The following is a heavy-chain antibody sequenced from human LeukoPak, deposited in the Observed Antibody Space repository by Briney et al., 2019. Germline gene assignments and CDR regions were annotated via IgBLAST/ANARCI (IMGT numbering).Heavy chain of an antibody. J-gene: IGHJ4*02. Sequence: GGSLRLSCAASGFTFSSYAMHWVRQAPGKGLEWVAVISYDGSNKYYADSVKGRFTISRDNSKNTLYLQMNRLRAEDTAVYYCARDYYDFWSGYSETLAFDYWGQGTLVTVSS. CDR3: ARDYYDFWSGYSETLAFDY. CDR2: ISYDGSNK. CDR1: GFTFSSYA. D-gene: IGHD3-3*01. V-gene: IGHV3-30*04.